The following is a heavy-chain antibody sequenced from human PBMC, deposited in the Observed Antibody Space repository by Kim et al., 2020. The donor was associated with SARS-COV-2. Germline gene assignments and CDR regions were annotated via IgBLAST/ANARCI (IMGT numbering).Heavy chain of an antibody. J-gene: IGHJ4*02. D-gene: IGHD6-19*01. Sequence: YYADSVQGRFTISRDNSKNTLFLQMNNLRAEDTAVYYCAKGAGAPFCFDYWGQGTLVTVSS. V-gene: IGHV3-23*01. CDR3: AKGAGAPFCFDY.